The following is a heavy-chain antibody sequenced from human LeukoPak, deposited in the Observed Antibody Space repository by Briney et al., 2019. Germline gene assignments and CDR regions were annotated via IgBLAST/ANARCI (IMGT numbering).Heavy chain of an antibody. D-gene: IGHD4-17*01. CDR2: INHSGST. CDR3: ARDLDTTVTMKGMDV. CDR1: GGSFSGYY. V-gene: IGHV4-34*01. J-gene: IGHJ6*04. Sequence: NTSETLSLTCAVYGGSFSGYYWSWIRQPPGKGLEWIGEINHSGSTNYKPSLRSRVTISIDTSKNQFSLRLTSVTAADTAVYYCARDLDTTVTMKGMDVWGKGTTVTVSS.